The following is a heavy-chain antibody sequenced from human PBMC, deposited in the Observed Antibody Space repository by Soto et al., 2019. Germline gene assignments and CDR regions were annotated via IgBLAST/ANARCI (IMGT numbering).Heavy chain of an antibody. CDR3: ARGGYCSGGSCYEDAFGI. D-gene: IGHD2-15*01. Sequence: GASVKVSGKASGYTFTSYDINWVRQATGQGLEWMGWMNPNSGNTGYAQKFQGRVTMTRNTSISTAYMELSSLRSEDTAVYYCARGGYCSGGSCYEDAFGIWGQGTMVTVSS. CDR1: GYTFTSYD. J-gene: IGHJ3*02. V-gene: IGHV1-8*01. CDR2: MNPNSGNT.